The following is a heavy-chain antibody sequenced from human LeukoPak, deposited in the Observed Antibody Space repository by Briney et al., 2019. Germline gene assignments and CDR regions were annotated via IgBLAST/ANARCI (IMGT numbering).Heavy chain of an antibody. CDR1: GFTLSDSY. Sequence: PGGSLRLSCGASGFTLSDSYMSWIRQAPGKGLEWVSYILMSTNYTSYAASVKGRFTISRDNAKNSLHLQMNSLRAEDTALYYCAKEGGTRGTFDVWGQGTMVTVSS. J-gene: IGHJ3*01. CDR3: AKEGGTRGTFDV. V-gene: IGHV3-11*05. D-gene: IGHD3/OR15-3a*01. CDR2: ILMSTNYT.